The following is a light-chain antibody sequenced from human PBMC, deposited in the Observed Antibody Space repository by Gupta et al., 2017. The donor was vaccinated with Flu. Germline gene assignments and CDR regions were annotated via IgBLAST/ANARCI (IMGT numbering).Light chain of an antibody. CDR1: QSVLYSSNNKNY. Sequence: DIVMTQSPDSLAVSLGERATIDCKSSQSVLYSSNNKNYLTWYQQKPGQPPKLLIYWASTRESGVPDRFRGSGSGTDFTLTISSLQAEDVAVYYCQQYYNTPLTFGGGTKVEIK. V-gene: IGKV4-1*01. CDR2: WAS. CDR3: QQYYNTPLT. J-gene: IGKJ4*01.